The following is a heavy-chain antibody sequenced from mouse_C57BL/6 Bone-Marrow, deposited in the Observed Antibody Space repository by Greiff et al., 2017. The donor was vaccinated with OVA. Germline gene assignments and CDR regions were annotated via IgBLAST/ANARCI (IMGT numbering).Heavy chain of an antibody. V-gene: IGHV1-12*01. CDR3: ARKYDGDTHYWYIDV. J-gene: IGHJ1*03. D-gene: IGHD2-3*01. Sequence: LQQSGAELVRPGASVKMSCKASGYTFTSYNMHWVKQTPRQGLEWIGAIYPGNGDTSYNQKFKGKATLTVDKSSSTAYMQLSSLTSEESAVYICARKYDGDTHYWYIDVWGTGTTGTVSS. CDR1: GYTFTSYN. CDR2: IYPGNGDT.